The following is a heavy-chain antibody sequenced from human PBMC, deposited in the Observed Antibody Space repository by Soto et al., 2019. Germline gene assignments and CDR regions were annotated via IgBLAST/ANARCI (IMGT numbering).Heavy chain of an antibody. CDR2: IYPADSET. D-gene: IGHD3-22*01. Sequence: GESLKISCKGSGYSFFSHWIGWVRQMPGKGPEWVGIIYPADSETRYSPSFQGQVTISVDKSINTAYLQWSSLKASGTAMYYCARRPWLSGYYDYWGQGTLVTVSS. CDR1: GYSFFSHW. V-gene: IGHV5-51*01. J-gene: IGHJ4*02. CDR3: ARRPWLSGYYDY.